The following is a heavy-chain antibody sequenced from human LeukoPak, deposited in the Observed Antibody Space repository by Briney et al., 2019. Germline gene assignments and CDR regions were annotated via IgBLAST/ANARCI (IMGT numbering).Heavy chain of an antibody. CDR3: ARVSGLAFDY. V-gene: IGHV4-30-2*01. CDR1: GGSISSGGYY. D-gene: IGHD6-19*01. CDR2: TYHSGST. J-gene: IGHJ4*02. Sequence: SETLSLTCTVSGGSISSGGYYWSWIRQPPGKGLEWIGYTYHSGSTYYNPSLKSRVTISVDRSKNQFSLKLSSVTAADTAVYYCARVSGLAFDYWGQGTLVTVSS.